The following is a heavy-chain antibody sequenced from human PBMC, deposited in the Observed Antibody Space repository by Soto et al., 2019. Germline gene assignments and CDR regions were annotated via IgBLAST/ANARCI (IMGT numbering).Heavy chain of an antibody. Sequence: DVQVLESGGDLVQPGGSLRLSCAASGFTFNSYAMSWVRQAPGKGLEWVSSVSAGGDMTYYSDSVKGRFTISRDNSNNALFLQMNSLRIEDTALYYCARGDRGGSGSPASYYYSGLDVWGQGTMVTV. V-gene: IGHV3-23*01. D-gene: IGHD3-10*01. J-gene: IGHJ6*02. CDR3: ARGDRGGSGSPASYYYSGLDV. CDR1: GFTFNSYA. CDR2: VSAGGDMT.